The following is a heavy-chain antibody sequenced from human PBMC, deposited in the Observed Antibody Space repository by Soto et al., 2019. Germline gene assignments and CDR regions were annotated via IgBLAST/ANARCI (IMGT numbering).Heavy chain of an antibody. CDR3: TPSGGSGSYFNY. D-gene: IGHD3-10*01. Sequence: VQLVESGGGLVKPGGSLRLSCAASGFTFSSAWMNWVRQAPGKGLEWVGRIKSKSDGGTTDYAAPVKGRFTISRDDSANTLYLQMNSLKTEDTAVYYCTPSGGSGSYFNYWGQGTLVTVSS. CDR1: GFTFSSAW. CDR2: IKSKSDGGTT. V-gene: IGHV3-15*07. J-gene: IGHJ4*02.